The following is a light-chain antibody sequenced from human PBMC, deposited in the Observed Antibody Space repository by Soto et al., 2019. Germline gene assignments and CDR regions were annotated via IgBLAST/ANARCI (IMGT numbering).Light chain of an antibody. J-gene: IGKJ5*01. CDR2: DTS. V-gene: IGKV3-15*01. CDR1: QSVSIH. Sequence: KVIPHSNVTHSVSLGEISPLSRRASQSVSIHLAWYQQKPGQAPRLLIYDTSTRATGIQARFSGSGSGTEFTLTISSLQSEDFAIYYCQQYSNVHTVRFGQGTRLDVK. CDR3: QQYSNVHTVR.